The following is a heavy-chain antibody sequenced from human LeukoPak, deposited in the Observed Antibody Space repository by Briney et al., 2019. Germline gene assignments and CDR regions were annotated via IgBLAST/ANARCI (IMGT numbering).Heavy chain of an antibody. CDR3: ARGDCSSTICYSPMDV. D-gene: IGHD2-2*01. CDR2: IYYSGST. CDR1: GFTFSSYSMN. J-gene: IGHJ6*03. Sequence: GSLRLSCAASGFTFSSYSMNWVRQAPGKGLELIGSIYYSGSTYYNPSLKSRVTIFVDTSKNQFSLKLNSVTAADAAVYYCARGDCSSTICYSPMDVWGKGTTVTVSS. V-gene: IGHV4-59*05.